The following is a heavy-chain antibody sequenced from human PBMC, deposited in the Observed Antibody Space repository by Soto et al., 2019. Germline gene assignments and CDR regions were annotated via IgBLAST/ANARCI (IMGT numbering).Heavy chain of an antibody. V-gene: IGHV4-59*08. CDR3: ARRYGSCFDY. J-gene: IGHJ4*02. D-gene: IGHD5-18*01. CDR2: IYYSGST. CDR1: GGSISSYY. Sequence: XXTLSLTCTVSGGSISSYYGRWIRQPPGKGLEWIGYIYYSGSTNYNPSRKSRVTISVDTSKNQFSLKLSSVTAADTAVYYCARRYGSCFDYWGQGTLVTSPQ.